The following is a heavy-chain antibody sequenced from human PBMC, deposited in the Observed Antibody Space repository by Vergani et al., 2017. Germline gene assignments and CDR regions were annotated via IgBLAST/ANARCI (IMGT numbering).Heavy chain of an antibody. D-gene: IGHD2-2*02. Sequence: EVQLLESGGGLVKPGGSLRLSCAASGFTFSNYAMSWVRQAPGKGLEWVSSISGSGDSTYYTDSVKGRFTISRDNSKNMLYLQMNSRRAEDTAVYYCPKGCGSSDCFTSDYWGQGTLVTVSS. J-gene: IGHJ4*02. V-gene: IGHV3-23*01. CDR3: PKGCGSSDCFTSDY. CDR1: GFTFSNYA. CDR2: ISGSGDST.